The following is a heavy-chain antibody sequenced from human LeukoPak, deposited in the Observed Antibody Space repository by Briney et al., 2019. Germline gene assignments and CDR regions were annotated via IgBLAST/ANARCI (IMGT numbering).Heavy chain of an antibody. Sequence: GGSLRLSCAASGFTFSSYGMHWVRQAPGKGLEWVSGINWNGGSTGYADSVKGRFTISRDNAKNSLYLQMNSLRAEDTALYYCARGLGDIVVVPAATPDYWGQGTLVTVSS. J-gene: IGHJ4*02. V-gene: IGHV3-20*04. CDR3: ARGLGDIVVVPAATPDY. CDR1: GFTFSSYG. CDR2: INWNGGST. D-gene: IGHD2-2*01.